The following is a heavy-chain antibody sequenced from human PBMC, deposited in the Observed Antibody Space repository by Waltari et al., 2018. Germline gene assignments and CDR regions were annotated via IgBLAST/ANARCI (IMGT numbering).Heavy chain of an antibody. D-gene: IGHD3-3*01. J-gene: IGHJ4*02. Sequence: EVQLVESGGALVQHGGSLRLSCAAAGFTFSAHYLERVRQAPGRGLEWVCRSRNKANSYTTEYSASVNGRVTISRDDSTNSMYLQMNSLKTEDTAVYYCARGVLRHYAPYCDYWGQGTLVTVSS. CDR1: GFTFSAHY. CDR3: ARGVLRHYAPYCDY. CDR2: SRNKANSYTT. V-gene: IGHV3-72*01.